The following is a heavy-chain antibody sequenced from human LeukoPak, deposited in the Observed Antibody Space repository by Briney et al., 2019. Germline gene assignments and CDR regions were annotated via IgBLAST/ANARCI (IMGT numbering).Heavy chain of an antibody. CDR3: TRPYSGYDYYYYMDV. CDR1: GFTFSSYA. CDR2: ISYDGSNK. V-gene: IGHV3-30*04. Sequence: PGGSLRLSCAASGFTFSSYAMHWVRQAPGKGLEWVAVISYDGSNKYYADSVKGRFTISRDNSKNTLYLQMNSLRAEDTAVYYCTRPYSGYDYYYYMDVWGKGTTVTVSS. D-gene: IGHD5-12*01. J-gene: IGHJ6*03.